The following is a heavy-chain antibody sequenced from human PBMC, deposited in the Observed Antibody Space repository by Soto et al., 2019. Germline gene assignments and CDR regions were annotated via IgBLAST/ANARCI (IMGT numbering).Heavy chain of an antibody. CDR3: AKDKQIERGITGTIEAFDI. CDR1: GFTFDDYA. V-gene: IGHV3-9*01. J-gene: IGHJ3*02. Sequence: GGSLRLSCAASGFTFDDYAMHWVRQAPGKGLEWVSGISWNSGSIGYADSVKGRFTISRDNAKNSLYLQMNSLRAEDTALYYCAKDKQIERGITGTIEAFDIWGQGTMVTVSS. CDR2: ISWNSGSI. D-gene: IGHD1-7*01.